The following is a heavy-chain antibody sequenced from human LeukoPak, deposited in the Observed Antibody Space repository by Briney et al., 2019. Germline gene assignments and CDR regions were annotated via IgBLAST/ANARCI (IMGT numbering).Heavy chain of an antibody. CDR3: ARESKRYCSSTSCNDY. V-gene: IGHV1-69*13. D-gene: IGHD2-2*01. J-gene: IGHJ4*02. CDR2: IIPIFGTA. Sequence: ASVKVSCKASGGTFSSYAISWVRQAPGQGLERMGGIIPIFGTANYAQKFQGRVTITADESTSTAYMELSSLRSEDTAVYYCARESKRYCSSTSCNDYWGQGTLVTVSS. CDR1: GGTFSSYA.